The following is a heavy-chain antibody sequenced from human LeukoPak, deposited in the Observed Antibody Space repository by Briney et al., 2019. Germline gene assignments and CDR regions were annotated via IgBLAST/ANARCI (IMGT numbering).Heavy chain of an antibody. V-gene: IGHV4-59*08. CDR3: ATMVRGARFDY. CDR1: GGSIISFY. Sequence: PSETLSLTCTVSGGSIISFYWTWIRQPPGKGLELIGYISDTVSTDYNPSLKGRLTMSIDTSKSQFSLRLNSVPAADMALYCCATMVRGARFDYWGQGTLVTVSS. CDR2: ISDTVST. J-gene: IGHJ4*02. D-gene: IGHD3-10*01.